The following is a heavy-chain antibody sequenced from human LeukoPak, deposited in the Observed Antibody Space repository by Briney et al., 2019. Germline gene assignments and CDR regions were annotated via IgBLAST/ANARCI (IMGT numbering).Heavy chain of an antibody. V-gene: IGHV3-66*01. CDR2: IYSGGST. CDR3: AILAVAGHFDY. J-gene: IGHJ4*02. D-gene: IGHD6-19*01. Sequence: PGGSLRLSCAASGFTVSSNYMSWVRQAPGKGLEWVSVIYSGGSTYYADSVKGRFTISRDNSKNTLYLQMNSLRAEDTAVYYCAILAVAGHFDYWGQGTLVTVSS. CDR1: GFTVSSNY.